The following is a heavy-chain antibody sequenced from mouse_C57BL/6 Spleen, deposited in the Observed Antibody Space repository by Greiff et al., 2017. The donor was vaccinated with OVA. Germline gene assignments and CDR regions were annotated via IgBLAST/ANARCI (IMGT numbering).Heavy chain of an antibody. J-gene: IGHJ2*01. Sequence: VQLQQSGAELAKPGVSVKLSCKASGYTFTSYWMHWVKQRPGQGLEWIGYINPSSGYNKYNQKLKDKATLTADKSSSTSYMQLSSLTYDDSSVYYCSRSVTTVVSHFDYWGQGTTLTVSS. CDR3: SRSVTTVVSHFDY. CDR2: INPSSGYN. V-gene: IGHV1-7*01. D-gene: IGHD1-1*01. CDR1: GYTFTSYW.